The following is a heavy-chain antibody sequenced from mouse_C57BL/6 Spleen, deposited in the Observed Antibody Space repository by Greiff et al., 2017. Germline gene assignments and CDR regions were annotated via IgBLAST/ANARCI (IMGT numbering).Heavy chain of an antibody. V-gene: IGHV10-1*01. CDR3: VRTGTEAWFAY. CDR1: GFSFNTYA. J-gene: IGHJ3*01. CDR2: IRSKSNNYAT. D-gene: IGHD4-1*01. Sequence: EVQRVESGGGLVQPKGSLKLSCAASGFSFNTYAMNWVRQAPGKGLEWVARIRSKSNNYATYYADSVKDRFTISRDDSESMLYLQMNNLKTEDTAMYYCVRTGTEAWFAYWGQGTLVTVSA.